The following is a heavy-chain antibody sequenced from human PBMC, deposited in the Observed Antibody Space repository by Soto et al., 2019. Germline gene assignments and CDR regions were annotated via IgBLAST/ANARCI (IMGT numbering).Heavy chain of an antibody. V-gene: IGHV1-69*13. J-gene: IGHJ6*02. Sequence: GASVKVSCKASGGTFSSYAISWVRQAPGQGLEWMGGIIPIFGTANYAQKFQGRVTITADESTSTAYMELSSLRSEDTAVYYCARAYYYGSGSPIYGMDVWGQGTTVTV. D-gene: IGHD3-10*01. CDR2: IIPIFGTA. CDR1: GGTFSSYA. CDR3: ARAYYYGSGSPIYGMDV.